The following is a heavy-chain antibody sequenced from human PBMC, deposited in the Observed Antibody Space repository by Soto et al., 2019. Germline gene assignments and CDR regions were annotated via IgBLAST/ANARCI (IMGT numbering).Heavy chain of an antibody. J-gene: IGHJ4*02. CDR2: INHSGTT. D-gene: IGHD4-17*01. CDR1: GGSFSGYY. V-gene: IGHV4-34*01. CDR3: ARWSTVTSNDY. Sequence: SETLSLTCAVYGGSFSGYYWSWVRQPPGKGLEWIGEINHSGTTNYNPSLKSRLTISVDTSKNQFSLKLSSVTAADTAVYYCARWSTVTSNDYWGQGTLVTVSS.